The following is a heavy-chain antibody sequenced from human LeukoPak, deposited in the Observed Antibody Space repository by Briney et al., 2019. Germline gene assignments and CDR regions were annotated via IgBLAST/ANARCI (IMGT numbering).Heavy chain of an antibody. Sequence: ASVKVSCKASGYTFTSYGISWVRQAPGQGLEWMGWISAYNGNTNYAQKLQGRVTMTTDTSTSTAYMELRSLRSDDTAVYYCARERSRRQLPDIVVVPAAPFDPWGQGTLVTVSS. CDR3: ARERSRRQLPDIVVVPAAPFDP. V-gene: IGHV1-18*01. CDR1: GYTFTSYG. D-gene: IGHD2-2*01. J-gene: IGHJ5*02. CDR2: ISAYNGNT.